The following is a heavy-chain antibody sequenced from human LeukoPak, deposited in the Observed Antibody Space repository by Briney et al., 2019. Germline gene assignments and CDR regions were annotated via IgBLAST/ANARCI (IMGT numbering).Heavy chain of an antibody. CDR2: IKQDGSEK. D-gene: IGHD3-10*01. CDR1: GFTFSSYW. Sequence: PGGSLRLSCAASGFTFSSYWMSWVRQAPGKGLEWVANIKQDGSEKYYVDSVKGRFTISRDNAKNSLYLQMNSLRAEDTAVYYCAREVRGVIRFGYYYYMDVWGKGTTVTISS. J-gene: IGHJ6*03. CDR3: AREVRGVIRFGYYYYMDV. V-gene: IGHV3-7*01.